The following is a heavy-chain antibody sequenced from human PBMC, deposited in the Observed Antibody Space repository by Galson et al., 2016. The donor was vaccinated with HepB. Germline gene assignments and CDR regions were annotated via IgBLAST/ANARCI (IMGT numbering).Heavy chain of an antibody. V-gene: IGHV3-23*01. J-gene: IGHJ4*02. D-gene: IGHD4/OR15-4a*01. CDR3: AKVSRRDYALPYFYY. Sequence: SLRLSCAASGFTFNTYAMSWVRQAPGKGLEWVATISHTGGSTYYADSVKGRFTIPRDNSENTLYLQMNSLRAEDTAVYYCAKVSRRDYALPYFYYGGQGTPVTVSS. CDR2: ISHTGGST. CDR1: GFTFNTYA.